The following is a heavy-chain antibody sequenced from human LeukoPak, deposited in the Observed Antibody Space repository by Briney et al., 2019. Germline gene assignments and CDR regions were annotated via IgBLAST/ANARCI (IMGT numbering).Heavy chain of an antibody. D-gene: IGHD5-24*01. J-gene: IGHJ4*02. CDR3: AKDPRVGSRVATPCH. Sequence: GGSLRLSCAASGFTFSSYAMSWVRQAPGKGLEWVSAISGSGGSTYYADSVKGQFTISRDNSKSTLFLQMNSLRAEDTAVYYCAKDPRVGSRVATPCHWGQGTLVTVSS. CDR1: GFTFSSYA. CDR2: ISGSGGST. V-gene: IGHV3-23*01.